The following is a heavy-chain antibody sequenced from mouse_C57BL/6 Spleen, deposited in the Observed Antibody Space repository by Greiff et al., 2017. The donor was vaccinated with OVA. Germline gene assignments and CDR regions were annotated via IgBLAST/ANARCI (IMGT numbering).Heavy chain of an antibody. CDR2: IYPGDGDT. CDR3: ARSGGNPWYFDY. Sequence: QVQLQQSGPELVKPGASVKISCKASGYAFSSSWMNWVKQRPGKGLEWIGRIYPGDGDTNYNGKFKGKATLTADKSSSTAYMQLSSLTSEDSAVYFCARSGGNPWYFDYWGQGTTLTVSS. D-gene: IGHD2-1*01. J-gene: IGHJ2*01. CDR1: GYAFSSSW. V-gene: IGHV1-82*01.